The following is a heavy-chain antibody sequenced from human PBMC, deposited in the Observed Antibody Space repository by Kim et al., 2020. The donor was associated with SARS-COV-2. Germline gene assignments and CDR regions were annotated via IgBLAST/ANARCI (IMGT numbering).Heavy chain of an antibody. CDR3: TTYPWGPLTYTFDI. V-gene: IGHV3-15*01. CDR2: IKSKTDGGTT. CDR1: GFTFSSAW. Sequence: GGSLRLSCAASGFTFSSAWMNWVRQVPGKGLEWVGRIKSKTDGGTTDYPAPVKNRFTISRDDSKNTLFLQMNTLKTEDTAVYYCTTYPWGPLTYTFDIWGQGTMVTVSS. D-gene: IGHD7-27*01. J-gene: IGHJ3*02.